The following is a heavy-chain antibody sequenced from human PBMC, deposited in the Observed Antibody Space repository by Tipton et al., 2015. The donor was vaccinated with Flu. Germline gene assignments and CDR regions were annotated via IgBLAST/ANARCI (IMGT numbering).Heavy chain of an antibody. V-gene: IGHV4-59*01. Sequence: TLSLTCTVSGGSISSYYWSWIRQPPGKGLEWIGYIYYSGSTNYNPSLKSRVTISVDTSKNQFSLKLSSVTAADTAVYYCARSVGTTFKFDYWGQGTLVTVSS. CDR2: IYYSGST. CDR1: GGSISSYY. D-gene: IGHD2/OR15-2a*01. J-gene: IGHJ4*02. CDR3: ARSVGTTFKFDY.